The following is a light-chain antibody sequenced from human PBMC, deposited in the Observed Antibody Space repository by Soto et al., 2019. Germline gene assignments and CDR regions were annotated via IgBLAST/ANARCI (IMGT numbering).Light chain of an antibody. CDR2: DAS. Sequence: EIVLTQSPATRSLSPGERATLSCRASQSVSSYLAWYQQKPGQAPRLLIYDASNRATGIPARFSGSGSGTDFTLTISSLEPEAFAVYYCQQRSNWPPTFGQGDQGGY. V-gene: IGKV3-11*01. CDR1: QSVSSY. CDR3: QQRSNWPPT. J-gene: IGKJ1*01.